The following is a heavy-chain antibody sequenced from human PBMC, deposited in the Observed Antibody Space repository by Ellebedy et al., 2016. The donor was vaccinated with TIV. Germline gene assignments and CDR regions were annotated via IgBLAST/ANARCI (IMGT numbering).Heavy chain of an antibody. CDR3: AGGEESSGYDPLGYFDL. V-gene: IGHV1-69*04. CDR2: IIPILGIA. J-gene: IGHJ2*01. D-gene: IGHD3-22*01. Sequence: AASVKVSCKASGGTFSSYAISWVRQAPGQGLEWMGRIIPILGIANYAQKFQGRVTITADKSTSTAYMALSSLRSEDTAVYYGAGGEESSGYDPLGYFDLWGRGTLVTVSS. CDR1: GGTFSSYA.